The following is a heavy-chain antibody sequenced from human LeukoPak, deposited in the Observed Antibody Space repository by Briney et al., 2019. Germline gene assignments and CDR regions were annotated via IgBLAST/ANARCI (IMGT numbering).Heavy chain of an antibody. CDR3: AGGYYAIDY. CDR2: ISYDGSNK. Sequence: QPGGPLRLSCAASGFTFSSYGMHWVRQAPGKGLEWVAVISYDGSNKYYADSVKGRFTISRDNSKNTLYLQMNSLRAEDTAVYYCAGGYYAIDYWGQGTLVTVSS. CDR1: GFTFSSYG. V-gene: IGHV3-30*03. J-gene: IGHJ4*02. D-gene: IGHD3-22*01.